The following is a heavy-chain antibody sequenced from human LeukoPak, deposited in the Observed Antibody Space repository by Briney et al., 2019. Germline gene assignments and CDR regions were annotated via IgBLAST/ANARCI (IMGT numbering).Heavy chain of an antibody. CDR2: IDKKDNLYAT. CDR3: TRDRGTYNWFDP. V-gene: IGHV3-73*01. Sequence: GGSLKLSCVASAYSFSDSSVHWVRQSSGRGLEWVGLIDKKDNLYATAYAESVKGRFTISRDDSRDTAFLHMDSLKTEDTALYFCTRDRGTYNWFDPWGQGTLVTVSS. J-gene: IGHJ5*02. D-gene: IGHD3-16*01. CDR1: AYSFSDSS.